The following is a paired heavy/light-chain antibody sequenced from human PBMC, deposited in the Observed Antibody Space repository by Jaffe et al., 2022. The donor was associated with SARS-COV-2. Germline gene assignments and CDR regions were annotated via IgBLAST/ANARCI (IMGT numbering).Heavy chain of an antibody. D-gene: IGHD3-22*01. CDR2: FDPEDGET. Sequence: QVQLVQSGAEVKKPGASVKVSCKVSGYTLTELSMHWVRQAPGKGLEWMGGFDPEDGETIYAQKFQGRVTMTEDTSTDTAYMELSSLRSEDTAVYYCATARARYYYDSSGYLGYYFDYWGQGTLVTVSS. CDR1: GYTLTELS. V-gene: IGHV1-24*01. J-gene: IGHJ4*02. CDR3: ATARARYYYDSSGYLGYYFDY.
Light chain of an antibody. J-gene: IGKJ1*01. CDR3: QQYGSSPPGGT. CDR1: QSVSSSY. V-gene: IGKV3D-20*01. CDR2: DAS. Sequence: EIVLTQSPATLSLSPGERATLSCGASQSVSSSYLAWYQQKPGLAPRLLIYDASSRATGIPDRFSGSGSGTDFTLTISRLEPEDFAVYYCQQYGSSPPGGTFGQGTKVEIK.